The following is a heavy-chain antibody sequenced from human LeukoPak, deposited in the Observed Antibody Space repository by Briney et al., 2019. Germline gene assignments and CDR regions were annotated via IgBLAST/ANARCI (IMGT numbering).Heavy chain of an antibody. CDR1: GFTFSSYW. V-gene: IGHV3-7*01. CDR2: IKQDGSEK. D-gene: IGHD5-12*01. J-gene: IGHJ3*02. Sequence: GGSLRLSCAASGFTFSSYWMSWVRQAPGKGLEWVANIKQDGSEKYYVDSVKGRFTISRDNAKNSLYLQMNSLRAEDTAVYYCASQYSGYDLGDAFDIWGQGTMVTVSS. CDR3: ASQYSGYDLGDAFDI.